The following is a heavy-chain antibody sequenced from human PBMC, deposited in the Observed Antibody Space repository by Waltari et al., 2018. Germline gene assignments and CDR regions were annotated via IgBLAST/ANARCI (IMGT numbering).Heavy chain of an antibody. CDR3: ARGYSSSWGAFDI. D-gene: IGHD6-13*01. CDR2: SYYSGST. Sequence: QLQLQESGPGLVKPSETLSLTCTVSGGSISSSSYYWGWIRQPPGKGLEWIGSSYYSGSTYYNPSLKSRVTISVDTSKNQFSLKLSSVTAADTAVYYCARGYSSSWGAFDIWGQGTMVTVSS. CDR1: GGSISSSSYY. J-gene: IGHJ3*02. V-gene: IGHV4-39*07.